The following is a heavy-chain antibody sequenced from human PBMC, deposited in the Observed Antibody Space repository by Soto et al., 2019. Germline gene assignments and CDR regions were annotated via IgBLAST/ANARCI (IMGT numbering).Heavy chain of an antibody. D-gene: IGHD6-19*01. V-gene: IGHV1-2*04. CDR3: ASSSGWYYYGMDV. Sequence: ASVKVSCKASGYTFTGYYMHWVRQAPGQGLEWMGWINPNSGGTNYTQKFQGWVTMTRDTSISTAYMELSRLRSDDTAVYYCASSSGWYYYGMDVWGQGTTVTVSS. CDR2: INPNSGGT. J-gene: IGHJ6*02. CDR1: GYTFTGYY.